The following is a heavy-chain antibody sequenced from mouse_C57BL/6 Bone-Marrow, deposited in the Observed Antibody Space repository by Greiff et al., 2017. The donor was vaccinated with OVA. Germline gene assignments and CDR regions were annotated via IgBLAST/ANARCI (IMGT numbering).Heavy chain of an antibody. CDR2: INPNNGGT. Sequence: VQLKESGAELVKPGASVKIPCKASGYTFTDYNMAWVQQSPGKSLEWIGDINPNNGGTIYHQKFKGQATLTVDKSSSTAYMELSSLTTEDTAGYYYARTPIYYDCGYYVDYWGKGTTVTVSS. CDR3: ARTPIYYDCGYYVDY. D-gene: IGHD2-4*01. V-gene: IGHV1-18*01. CDR1: GYTFTDYN. J-gene: IGHJ2*01.